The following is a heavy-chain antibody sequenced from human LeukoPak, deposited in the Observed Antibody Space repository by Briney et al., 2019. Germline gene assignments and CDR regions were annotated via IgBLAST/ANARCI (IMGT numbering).Heavy chain of an antibody. CDR1: GFTFSSYA. Sequence: PGGSLRLSCAASGFTFSSYAMSWVRQAPGKGLEWVSAISGRGGSTYYADSVKGRFTISRDNSKNTLYLQMNSLRAEDTAVYYCAKSGYSSSWYDLGYYFDYWGQGTLVTVSS. CDR3: AKSGYSSSWYDLGYYFDY. CDR2: ISGRGGST. D-gene: IGHD6-13*01. J-gene: IGHJ4*01. V-gene: IGHV3-23*01.